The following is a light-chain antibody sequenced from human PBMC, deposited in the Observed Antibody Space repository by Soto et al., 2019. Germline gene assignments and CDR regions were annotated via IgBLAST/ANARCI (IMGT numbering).Light chain of an antibody. Sequence: QSALTQPASVSGSPGQSITISCTGTSSVVCGYNYVSWYQQHPGKAPKLMIYEVSNRPSGVSNRFSGSKSGNTASLTISGLQAEDEADYYCSSYTSSSTLVFGGGTKVTVL. J-gene: IGLJ3*02. CDR1: SSVVCGYNY. CDR2: EVS. V-gene: IGLV2-14*01. CDR3: SSYTSSSTLV.